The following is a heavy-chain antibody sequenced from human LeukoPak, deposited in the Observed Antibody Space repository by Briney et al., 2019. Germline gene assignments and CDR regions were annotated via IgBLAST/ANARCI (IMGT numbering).Heavy chain of an antibody. D-gene: IGHD3-3*01. Sequence: SVKVSCKASGGTFSSYAISWVRQAPGQGLEWMGGIIPIFGTADYAQKFQDRVTMTRNTSISTAYMELSSLRSDDTAVYYCARGRPQPPLGSYDFWSGYYRSAPFDIWGQGTMVTVSS. CDR1: GGTFSSYA. CDR3: ARGRPQPPLGSYDFWSGYYRSAPFDI. CDR2: IIPIFGTA. J-gene: IGHJ3*02. V-gene: IGHV1-69*05.